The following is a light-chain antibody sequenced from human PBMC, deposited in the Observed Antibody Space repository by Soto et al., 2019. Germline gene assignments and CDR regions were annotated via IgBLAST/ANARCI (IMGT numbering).Light chain of an antibody. J-gene: IGLJ2*01. Sequence: QSVLTQPPSVSGAPGQRVTISCTGSSSNIGAGYDVHWYQQLPGTDPKLLIYGNSNRPAGVPDRFSGSKSGTSASLAITGLEAEYEADYYCQSYDSSLSGYVVFGGGTKLTVL. V-gene: IGLV1-40*01. CDR2: GNS. CDR1: SSNIGAGYD. CDR3: QSYDSSLSGYVV.